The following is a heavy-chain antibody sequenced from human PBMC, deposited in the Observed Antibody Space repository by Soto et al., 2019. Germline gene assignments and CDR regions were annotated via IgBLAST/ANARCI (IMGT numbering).Heavy chain of an antibody. J-gene: IGHJ4*02. V-gene: IGHV1-18*01. Sequence: ASVKVSFKASGYTFTSYGISWVRQSPGQGLEWMGLISAYNGNTNYAQKLQGRVTMTTDTSTSTAYMELRSLRSDDTAVYYCASKSIAAAGPYFDYWGQGTLVTVSS. CDR2: ISAYNGNT. CDR3: ASKSIAAAGPYFDY. CDR1: GYTFTSYG. D-gene: IGHD6-13*01.